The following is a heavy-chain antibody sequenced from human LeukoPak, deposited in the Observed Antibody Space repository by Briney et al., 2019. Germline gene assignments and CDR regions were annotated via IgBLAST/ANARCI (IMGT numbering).Heavy chain of an antibody. CDR1: GFTFSDYY. CDR2: ISSSGTTV. V-gene: IGHV3-11*01. Sequence: GGSLRLSCAASGFTFSDYYMSWIRQAPGKGLEWISYISSSGTTVYYADSVQGRFTISRDNAKISLYLQMNSLRAEDTAVYYCARVGDHYHWYLDVWGRGTLVTVSS. J-gene: IGHJ2*01. CDR3: ARVGDHYHWYLDV. D-gene: IGHD3-10*01.